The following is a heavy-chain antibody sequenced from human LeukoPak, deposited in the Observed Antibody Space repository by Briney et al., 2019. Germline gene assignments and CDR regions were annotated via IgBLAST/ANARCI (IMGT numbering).Heavy chain of an antibody. CDR1: GFTLSNSE. CDR2: ISGSNTI. V-gene: IGHV3-48*03. Sequence: GGSLRLSCAASGFTLSNSEMNWVGRPSGKGLEWVSYISGSNTIYYADSVKGRSTISRDNAKNSLYLQMNNLRAEDTAVYYCARSTPSDFYFDYWGHGTLVTVSS. J-gene: IGHJ4*01. D-gene: IGHD2-2*01. CDR3: ARSTPSDFYFDY.